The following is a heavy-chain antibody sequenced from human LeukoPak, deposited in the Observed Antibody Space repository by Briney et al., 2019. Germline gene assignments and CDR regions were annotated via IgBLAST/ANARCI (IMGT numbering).Heavy chain of an antibody. Sequence: GGSLRLSCAASGFTVSSNYMSWVRQAPGKGLEWVSVIYSGGSTYYADSVKGRFTISRDNSKNALYLQINSLRAEDTAVYYCAKRADGYDSSGYPVDYWGQGTLVTVSS. J-gene: IGHJ4*02. CDR3: AKRADGYDSSGYPVDY. CDR2: IYSGGST. CDR1: GFTVSSNY. D-gene: IGHD3-22*01. V-gene: IGHV3-66*01.